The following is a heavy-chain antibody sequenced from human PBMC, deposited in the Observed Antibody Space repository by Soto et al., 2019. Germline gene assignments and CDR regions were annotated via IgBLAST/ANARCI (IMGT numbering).Heavy chain of an antibody. CDR1: GGSVSNSNYY. CDR3: VSQRTSVLTQAYFDY. J-gene: IGHJ4*02. Sequence: SETLSLTSTVSGGSVSNSNYYWGWIRQSPGKGLEWIGSVYYRGRSYSKSSVKSRVTISVDTSKNQFSLNLNSVTASDTAVYYCVSQRTSVLTQAYFDYWGPGALVTVSS. V-gene: IGHV4-39*01. CDR2: VYYRGRS. D-gene: IGHD2-8*01.